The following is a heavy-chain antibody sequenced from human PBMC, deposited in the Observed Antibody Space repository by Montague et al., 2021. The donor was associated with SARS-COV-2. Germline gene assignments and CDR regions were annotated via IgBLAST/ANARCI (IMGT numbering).Heavy chain of an antibody. V-gene: IGHV3-21*01. Sequence: SLRLSCAASGFTFSSFSMNWVRQAPGKRLEWDASISSESTYILYAESVRGRFTVSRDNAQNLLFLQMNSLRAEDTALYYCARFETSKFYSSGVDVWGQGTTLTVSS. CDR2: ISSESTYI. J-gene: IGHJ6*02. CDR3: ARFETSKFYSSGVDV. D-gene: IGHD2-15*01. CDR1: GFTFSSFS.